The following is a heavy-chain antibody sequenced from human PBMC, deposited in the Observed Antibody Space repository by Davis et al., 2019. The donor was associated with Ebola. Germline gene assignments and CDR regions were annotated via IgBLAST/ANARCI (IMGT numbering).Heavy chain of an antibody. CDR2: ISGSGGST. CDR3: ARGKGRSSCDY. Sequence: GGSLRLSCATSGFTFSSYAMSWVRQAPGKGLEWVSAISGSGGSTYYADSVKGRFTISRDNAKNSLYLQMNSLRAEDTAVYYCARGKGRSSCDYWGQGTLVTVSS. D-gene: IGHD6-6*01. CDR1: GFTFSSYA. V-gene: IGHV3-23*01. J-gene: IGHJ4*02.